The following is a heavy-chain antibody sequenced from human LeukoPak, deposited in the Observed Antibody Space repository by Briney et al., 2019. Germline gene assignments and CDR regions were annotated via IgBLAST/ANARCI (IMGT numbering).Heavy chain of an antibody. CDR3: ARIIGYDFWSGYYWSAFDI. D-gene: IGHD3-3*01. CDR2: ISAYNGNT. Sequence: GASVKVSCKASGYTFTSYGISWVRQAPGQGLEWMGWISAYNGNTNYAQKFQGRVTMTRNTSISTAYMELSSLRSEDTAVYYCARIIGYDFWSGYYWSAFDIWGQGTMVTVSS. J-gene: IGHJ3*02. V-gene: IGHV1-18*01. CDR1: GYTFTSYG.